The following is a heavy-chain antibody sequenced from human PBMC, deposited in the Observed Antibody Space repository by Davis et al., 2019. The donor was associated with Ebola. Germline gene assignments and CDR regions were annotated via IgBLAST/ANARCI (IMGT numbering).Heavy chain of an antibody. V-gene: IGHV4-4*02. J-gene: IGHJ4*02. CDR1: GGSISSSNW. D-gene: IGHD2-15*01. CDR3: VRDGCPGGSCYCGDY. CDR2: IYHSGST. Sequence: PSETLSLTCAVSGGSISSSNWWSWVRQPPGKGLEWIGEIYHSGSTNYNPSLKSRVTISVDKSKNQFPLKLSSVTAADTAVYYCVRDGCPGGSCYCGDYWGQGTLVTVSS.